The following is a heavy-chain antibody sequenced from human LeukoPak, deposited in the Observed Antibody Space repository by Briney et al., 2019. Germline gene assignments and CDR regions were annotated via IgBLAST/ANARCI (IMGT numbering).Heavy chain of an antibody. Sequence: GGSLRLSCAASGFTFSSYGMHWVRQAPGKGLEWVAVIWYDGSNKYCADSVKGRFTISRDNSKNTLYLQMNSLRAEDTAVYYCARDPPYYDILTGYYDYYYGMDVWGQGTTVTVSS. CDR3: ARDPPYYDILTGYYDYYYGMDV. D-gene: IGHD3-9*01. V-gene: IGHV3-33*01. CDR2: IWYDGSNK. CDR1: GFTFSSYG. J-gene: IGHJ6*02.